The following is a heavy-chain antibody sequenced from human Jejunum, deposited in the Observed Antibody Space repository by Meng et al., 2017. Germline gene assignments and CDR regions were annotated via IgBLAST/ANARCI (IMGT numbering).Heavy chain of an antibody. J-gene: IGHJ4*02. V-gene: IGHV1-2*02. CDR2: INPNSGAT. Sequence: ASVKVSCKASGYTFSDFYIHCVRQAPGQGLEWMGSINPNSGATNYARNFQGRLTITRDTSNSTSYMELNRLTYADTAVYYCARAKRRGLTILDYWGRGTLVTVSS. D-gene: IGHD3-10*01. CDR3: ARAKRRGLTILDY. CDR1: GYTFSDFY.